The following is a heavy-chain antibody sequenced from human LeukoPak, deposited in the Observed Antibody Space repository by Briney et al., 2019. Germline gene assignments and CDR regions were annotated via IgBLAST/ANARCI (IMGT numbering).Heavy chain of an antibody. V-gene: IGHV3-23*01. D-gene: IGHD6-6*01. CDR1: GFTFSSSA. CDR3: AKGAGSSSFDY. Sequence: GGSLRLSCAASGFTFSSSAMSWVRQASGKGLEWVSAINDRGGTAYYADSVKGRFTISRDNSKNTLYLQMNSLRAEDTAVYYCAKGAGSSSFDYWGQGTLVTVSS. CDR2: INDRGGTA. J-gene: IGHJ4*02.